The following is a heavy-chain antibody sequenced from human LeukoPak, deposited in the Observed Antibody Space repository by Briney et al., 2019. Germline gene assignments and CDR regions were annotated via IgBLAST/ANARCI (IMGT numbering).Heavy chain of an antibody. CDR1: GFNFNTYS. Sequence: GGSLRLSCEASGFNFNTYSMAWVRRAPGKGLEWVSIISRASESIFYADSVKGRFTISRDNAKNSLYLQMNGLRAEDTAAYYCARGATDTTRWFDPWGQGTLVTVSS. J-gene: IGHJ5*02. V-gene: IGHV3-21*01. CDR2: ISRASESI. D-gene: IGHD1-7*01. CDR3: ARGATDTTRWFDP.